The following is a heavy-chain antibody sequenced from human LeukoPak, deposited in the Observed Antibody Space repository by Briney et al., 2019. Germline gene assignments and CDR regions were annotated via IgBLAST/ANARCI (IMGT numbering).Heavy chain of an antibody. CDR3: AANRRAYAIWGY. Sequence: PSQTLSLTCAVSGGSISSGGYSWSWIRQPPGKGLEWIGYIYHSGSTYYNPSLKSRVTISVDRSKNQFSLKLSSVTAADTAVYYCAANRRAYAIWGYWGQGTLVTVSS. J-gene: IGHJ4*02. D-gene: IGHD2-8*01. CDR2: IYHSGST. V-gene: IGHV4-30-2*01. CDR1: GGSISSGGYS.